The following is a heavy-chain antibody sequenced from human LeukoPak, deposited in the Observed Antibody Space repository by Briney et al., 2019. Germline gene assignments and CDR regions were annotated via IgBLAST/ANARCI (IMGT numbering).Heavy chain of an antibody. D-gene: IGHD3-16*01. V-gene: IGHV4-38-2*02. CDR2: IYHSGST. CDR1: GYSISSGYY. CDR3: ARGRFAAKYYYYYYMDV. J-gene: IGHJ6*03. Sequence: PSETLSLTCTVSGYSISSGYYWGWIRQPPGKGLEWIGSIYHSGSTYYNPSLKSRVTISVDTSKNQFSLKLSSVTAADTAVYYCARGRFAAKYYYYYYMDVWGKGTTVTVSS.